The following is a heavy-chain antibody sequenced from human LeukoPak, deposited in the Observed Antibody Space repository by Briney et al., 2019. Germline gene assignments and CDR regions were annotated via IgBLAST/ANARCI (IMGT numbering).Heavy chain of an antibody. CDR3: ARDPGGNWGFDH. V-gene: IGHV1-18*04. D-gene: IGHD7-27*01. Sequence: ASVMVSCKASGYTFTSHGLNWARQAPGQGLEWMGWISLSSGDTNYAQEFQERISMTRDTSTSTAYMELRSLRSDDTAVYYCARDPGGNWGFDHWGQGALVTVSS. CDR2: ISLSSGDT. CDR1: GYTFTSHG. J-gene: IGHJ4*02.